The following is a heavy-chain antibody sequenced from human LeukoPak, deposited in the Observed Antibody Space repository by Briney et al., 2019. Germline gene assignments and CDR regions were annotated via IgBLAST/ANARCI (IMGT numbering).Heavy chain of an antibody. Sequence: SETLSLTCTVSGVSISSSSYYWRWLRQPPGKRLEWIGSIYYSGSTYYNPSLKSRVTISVDTSKNQFSLKLSSVTAADTAVYYCARDIPIVGTGTLYWGQGTLVTVSS. CDR2: IYYSGST. J-gene: IGHJ4*02. D-gene: IGHD1/OR15-1a*01. V-gene: IGHV4-39*07. CDR3: ARDIPIVGTGTLY. CDR1: GVSISSSSYY.